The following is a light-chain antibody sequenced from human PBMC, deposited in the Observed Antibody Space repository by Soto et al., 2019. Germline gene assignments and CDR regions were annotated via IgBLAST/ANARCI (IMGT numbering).Light chain of an antibody. CDR2: AAS. CDR3: QQSYSTSIT. J-gene: IGKJ5*01. V-gene: IGKV1-39*01. CDR1: QSISSY. Sequence: QMTQSPSSLSASVGVRVTITCRASQSISSYLNWYQQKPGKAPKLLIYAASSLQSGVPSRFSGSGSGTDFTLTISSLQPEDFATYYCQQSYSTSITFGQGTRLEIK.